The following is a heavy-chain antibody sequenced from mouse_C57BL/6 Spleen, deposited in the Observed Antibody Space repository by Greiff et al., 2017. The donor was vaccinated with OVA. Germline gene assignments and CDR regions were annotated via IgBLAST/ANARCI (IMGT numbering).Heavy chain of an antibody. J-gene: IGHJ2*01. D-gene: IGHD3-3*01. Sequence: VHLVESGAELVKPGASVKISCKASGYAFSSYWMNWVKQRPGKGLEWIGQIYPGDGDTNYNGKFKGKATLTADKSSSTAYMQLSSLTSEDSAVYFCARYLGTGYFDYWGQGTTLTVSS. V-gene: IGHV1-80*01. CDR2: IYPGDGDT. CDR1: GYAFSSYW. CDR3: ARYLGTGYFDY.